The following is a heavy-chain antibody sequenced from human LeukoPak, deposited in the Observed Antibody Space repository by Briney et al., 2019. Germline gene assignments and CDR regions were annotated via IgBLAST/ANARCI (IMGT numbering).Heavy chain of an antibody. CDR2: INPSGGGT. CDR1: GYTFTSYY. D-gene: IGHD4-11*01. CDR3: ARENSNSDYYYGMDV. J-gene: IGHJ6*02. Sequence: ASVKVSCKASGYTFTSYYMHWVRQAPGQGLEWMGIINPSGGGTSYAQKFQGRVTMTRDTSTSTVYMELSSLRSEDTAVYYCARENSNSDYYYGMDVWGQGTTVTVSS. V-gene: IGHV1-46*01.